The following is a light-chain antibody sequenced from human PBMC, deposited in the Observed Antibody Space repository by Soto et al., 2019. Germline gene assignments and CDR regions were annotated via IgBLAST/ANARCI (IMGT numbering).Light chain of an antibody. CDR1: SSDVGGYNY. V-gene: IGLV2-14*01. CDR2: EVS. CDR3: SSYTSSSTLLYV. J-gene: IGLJ1*01. Sequence: ALTQPASVSGSPGQSITISCTGTSSDVGGYNYVSWYQQHPGKAPKLMIYEVSNRPSGVSNRFSGSKSGNTASLTISGLQAEDEADYYCSSYTSSSTLLYVFGTGTKLTVL.